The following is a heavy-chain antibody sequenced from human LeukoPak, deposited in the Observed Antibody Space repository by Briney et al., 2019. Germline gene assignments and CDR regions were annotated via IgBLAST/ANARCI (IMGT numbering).Heavy chain of an antibody. D-gene: IGHD5-12*01. CDR3: AKCGNSGCHLIDY. CDR2: ISGRTGAT. Sequence: GGSLRLSCAASGFTFTTNAMSWVRQAPGKGLEWVSAISGRTGATYYADSEKGRFTISRGNSKSTLYLQMDSLRAEDTAVYYCAKCGNSGCHLIDYWGQGTLVTVSS. CDR1: GFTFTTNA. J-gene: IGHJ4*02. V-gene: IGHV3-23*01.